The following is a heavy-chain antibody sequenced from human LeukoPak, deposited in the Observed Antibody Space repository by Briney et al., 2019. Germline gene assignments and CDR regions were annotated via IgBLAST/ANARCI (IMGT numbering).Heavy chain of an antibody. CDR3: VRNAGYSNYWVDY. Sequence: GESLKISCKGSGYSFTTYWIGWVRQMPGKGLEWMGIVYPGDSDTKYSPSFQGQVTVSADKSVSTAYLQWSSLKASDTAMYYCVRNAGYSNYWVDYWGQGTLVTVSS. D-gene: IGHD6-13*01. CDR1: GYSFTTYW. CDR2: VYPGDSDT. V-gene: IGHV5-51*01. J-gene: IGHJ4*02.